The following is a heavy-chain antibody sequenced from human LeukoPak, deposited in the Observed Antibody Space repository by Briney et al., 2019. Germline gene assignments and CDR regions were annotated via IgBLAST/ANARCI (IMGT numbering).Heavy chain of an antibody. CDR1: GGSISSYY. J-gene: IGHJ3*02. CDR2: IYYSGST. Sequence: SETLSLTCTVSGGSISSYYWSWIRQPPGKGLEWIGYIYYSGSTNYNPSLKSRVTISVDTSKNQFSLKLSSVTAADTAVYYCARVEDHRDGEYDAFDIWGQGTMVTVSS. D-gene: IGHD4-17*01. V-gene: IGHV4-59*01. CDR3: ARVEDHRDGEYDAFDI.